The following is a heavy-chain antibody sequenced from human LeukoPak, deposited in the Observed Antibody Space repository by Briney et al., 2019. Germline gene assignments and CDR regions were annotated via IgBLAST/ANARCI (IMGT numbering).Heavy chain of an antibody. V-gene: IGHV4-38-2*02. Sequence: SETLSLTCSVSGYPISSGYYWGWIRQPPGKGLEWIGSLYHSGSTYYNPSLKSRVTISIDTSKNQFSLKLSSVTAADTAMYFCARGTDSVTVMFDYWGQGTLVTVSS. CDR1: GYPISSGYY. J-gene: IGHJ4*02. CDR3: ARGTDSVTVMFDY. CDR2: LYHSGST. D-gene: IGHD2-21*02.